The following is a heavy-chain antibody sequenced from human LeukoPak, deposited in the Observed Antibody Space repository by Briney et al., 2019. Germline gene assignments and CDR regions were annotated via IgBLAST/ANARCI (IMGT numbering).Heavy chain of an antibody. Sequence: SETLSLTCTVSGGSISSYYWSWIRKPAGKGLEWIGRIYTTGSTNYNPSLKSRVTMSVDTSKNQFSLKLSSVTAADTAVYYCARVTGTTLYYYMDVWGKGTTVTVSS. CDR3: ARVTGTTLYYYMDV. V-gene: IGHV4-4*07. J-gene: IGHJ6*03. CDR1: GGSISSYY. D-gene: IGHD1-7*01. CDR2: IYTTGST.